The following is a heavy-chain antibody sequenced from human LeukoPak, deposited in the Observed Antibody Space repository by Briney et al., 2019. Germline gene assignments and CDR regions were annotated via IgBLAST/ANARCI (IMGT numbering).Heavy chain of an antibody. D-gene: IGHD6-6*01. CDR1: GFTFSSYG. CDR2: ISYDGSNK. V-gene: IGHV3-30*03. CDR3: AVGAARDY. J-gene: IGHJ4*02. Sequence: GRSLRLSCAASGFTFSSYGMHWVRQAPGKGLEWVAVISYDGSNKYYADSVKGRFTISGDNSKNTLYLQMNSLRAEDTAVYYCAVGAARDYWGQGTLVTVSS.